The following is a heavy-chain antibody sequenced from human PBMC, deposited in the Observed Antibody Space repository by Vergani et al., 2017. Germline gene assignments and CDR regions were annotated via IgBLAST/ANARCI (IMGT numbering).Heavy chain of an antibody. Sequence: EVPLVPSGAARKKPGESLKISCKVSGDSFTKYWIGWVRQMPGKGLEWMGIIYPGDSDTKYSPSFQGQVTISVDKATSTAYLQWNSLKASDTAMYYCALSLFLAPGDFWGQGTLVTVSS. CDR3: ALSLFLAPGDF. V-gene: IGHV5-51*01. CDR2: IYPGDSDT. CDR1: GDSFTKYW. D-gene: IGHD2/OR15-2a*01. J-gene: IGHJ4*02.